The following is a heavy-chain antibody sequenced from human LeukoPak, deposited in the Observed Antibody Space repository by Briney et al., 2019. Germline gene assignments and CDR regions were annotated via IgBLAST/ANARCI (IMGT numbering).Heavy chain of an antibody. CDR2: INPHSGGT. V-gene: IGHV1-2*02. CDR1: GYSFTAYY. CDR3: AREWVAVAVDY. J-gene: IGHJ4*02. Sequence: ASVKVSCKTSGYSFTAYYKHWVRQAPGQGLEWMGWINPHSGGTNYAQKFQGRVTMTRDTSISTAYMELSRLRSDDTAVYYCAREWVAVAVDYWGQGTLVTVSS. D-gene: IGHD6-19*01.